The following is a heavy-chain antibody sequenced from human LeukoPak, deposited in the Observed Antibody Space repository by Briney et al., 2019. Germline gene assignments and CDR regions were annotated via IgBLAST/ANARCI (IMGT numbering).Heavy chain of an antibody. CDR2: THHSGTT. Sequence: PSGTLSLTCAVSGAFITDDKWWTWVRQSPGKGLEWMGETHHSGTTNHNPSLESRVTISADKSKDHFSLELTSVTAADTAIYYCATDRAGRYFASGTYAYWGRGILVTVSS. J-gene: IGHJ4*02. V-gene: IGHV4-4*02. D-gene: IGHD3-10*01. CDR1: GAFITDDKW. CDR3: ATDRAGRYFASGTYAY.